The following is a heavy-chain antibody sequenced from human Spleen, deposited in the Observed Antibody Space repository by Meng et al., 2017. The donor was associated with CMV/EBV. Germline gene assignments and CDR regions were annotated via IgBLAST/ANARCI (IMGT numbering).Heavy chain of an antibody. Sequence: GESLKISCAASGFSLTTNYMTRVRQPPGKGLEWVSLMFGADKTYYADSVKGRFAISRDDSKNTLYLQMNNLGTEDTAVYFCARERTVTTNYYYFGMDVWGQGTTVTVSS. D-gene: IGHD4-11*01. CDR3: ARERTVTTNYYYFGMDV. CDR1: GFSLTTNY. CDR2: MFGADKT. V-gene: IGHV3-66*02. J-gene: IGHJ6*02.